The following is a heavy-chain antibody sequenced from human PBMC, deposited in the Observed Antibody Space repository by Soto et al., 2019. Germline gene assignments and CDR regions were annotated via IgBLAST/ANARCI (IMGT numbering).Heavy chain of an antibody. CDR3: ARGRMGIAARRRYFDP. CDR2: INHSGNT. CDR1: GGSFSGHY. D-gene: IGHD6-6*01. J-gene: IGHJ2*01. Sequence: QVQLQQWGAGLLKPSETLSLSCAVYGGSFSGHYWSWIRQPPGKGLEWIGEINHSGNTNYNPSLKSRVTISVDTSKNQFSLKLASVAAADTAVYYCARGRMGIAARRRYFDPWGRGTLVTVSS. V-gene: IGHV4-34*01.